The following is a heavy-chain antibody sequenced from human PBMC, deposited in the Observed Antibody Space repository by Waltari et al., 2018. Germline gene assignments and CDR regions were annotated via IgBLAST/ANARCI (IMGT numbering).Heavy chain of an antibody. V-gene: IGHV4-39*07. CDR2: IYYSGST. J-gene: IGHJ5*02. Sequence: QLQLQESGPGLVQPSETLSLTCTLSGGSISSSSYYWGLIRQPPGKGLEWIGSIYYSGSTYYNPSLKSRVTISVDTSKNQFSLKLSSVTAADTAVYYCARGIAVAGRRYNWFDPWGQGTLVTVSS. CDR1: GGSISSSSYY. D-gene: IGHD6-19*01. CDR3: ARGIAVAGRRYNWFDP.